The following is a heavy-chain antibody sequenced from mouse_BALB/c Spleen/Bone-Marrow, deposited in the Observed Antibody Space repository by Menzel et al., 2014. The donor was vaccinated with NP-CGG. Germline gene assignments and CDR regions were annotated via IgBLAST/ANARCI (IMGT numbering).Heavy chain of an antibody. Sequence: VQLQESGAGLAKPGASVKMSCKASGYTFTSYWMHWVKQRPGQGLEWIGYINPSTGYTEYNQKFKDKATLTADKSSSTAYMQLSSLTSEDSAVYYCARPPYYYGSSYDAMDYWGQGTSVTVSS. J-gene: IGHJ4*01. CDR1: GYTFTSYW. CDR3: ARPPYYYGSSYDAMDY. V-gene: IGHV1-7*01. CDR2: INPSTGYT. D-gene: IGHD1-1*01.